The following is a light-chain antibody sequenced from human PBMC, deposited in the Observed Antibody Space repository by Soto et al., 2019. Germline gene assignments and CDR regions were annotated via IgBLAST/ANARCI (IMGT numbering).Light chain of an antibody. V-gene: IGKV1-5*03. CDR3: QHYNSHSEA. J-gene: IGKJ1*01. CDR2: KAS. Sequence: DIQMTQSPSTLSGSVGDRVTITCRASQTISSWLAWYQQKPGKAPKLLIYKASTLKSGVPSRFSGSGSGTEFTLTISSLQPDDFATYYCQHYNSHSEAFGQGTKVDIK. CDR1: QTISSW.